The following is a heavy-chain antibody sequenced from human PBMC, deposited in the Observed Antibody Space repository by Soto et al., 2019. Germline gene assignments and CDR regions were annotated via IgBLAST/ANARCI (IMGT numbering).Heavy chain of an antibody. Sequence: SEPLSLTCTVSGGSISISSYYWGWIRQPPGKGLEWIGSIYYSGSAYYNPSLKSRVTISVDTSKNQFSLKLSSVTAADTAVYYCASIYYYDSSGYLWGAFDIWGQGTMVTVSS. CDR2: IYYSGSA. J-gene: IGHJ3*02. D-gene: IGHD3-22*01. CDR1: GGSISISSYY. V-gene: IGHV4-39*01. CDR3: ASIYYYDSSGYLWGAFDI.